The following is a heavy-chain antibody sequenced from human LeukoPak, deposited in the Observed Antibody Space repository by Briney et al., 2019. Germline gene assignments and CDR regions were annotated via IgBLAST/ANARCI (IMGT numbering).Heavy chain of an antibody. CDR2: ISSSGSTI. CDR3: ARDLGYSSGWTEDY. J-gene: IGHJ4*02. V-gene: IGHV3-48*03. D-gene: IGHD6-19*01. Sequence: GGSLRLSCAASGFTFSSYEMNWVRQAPGKGLEWVSYISSSGSTIYYADSVKGRFTISRDNAKNSLYLQMNSLRAEDTAVYYCARDLGYSSGWTEDYWGQGTLVTVSS. CDR1: GFTFSSYE.